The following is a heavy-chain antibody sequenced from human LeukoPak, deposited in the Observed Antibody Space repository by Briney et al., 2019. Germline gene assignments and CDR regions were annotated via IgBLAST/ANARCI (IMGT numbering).Heavy chain of an antibody. D-gene: IGHD2-8*01. CDR3: ARVECTNGICYPYDY. V-gene: IGHV4-4*07. CDR2: ISTSGST. CDR1: GGSISSYY. J-gene: IGHJ4*02. Sequence: PSETLSLTCTVSGGSISSYYWSWIRQPAGKGLESIGHISTSGSTNYNPSLKSRVTMSVDTSKNQFSLKLSSVTAADTAVYYCARVECTNGICYPYDYWGQGILVTVSS.